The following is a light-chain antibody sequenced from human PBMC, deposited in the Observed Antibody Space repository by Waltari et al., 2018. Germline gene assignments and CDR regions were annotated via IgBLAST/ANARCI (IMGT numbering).Light chain of an antibody. CDR3: CSYAGSSAFWV. Sequence: QSALTQPASVSGSPGQSITISCTGTSSDVGSYNLVSWYQQHPGKAPNLMIYEGSKRPSGVSNRFSGSKSGNTASLTTSGLQAEDEADYYCCSYAGSSAFWVFGGGTKLTVL. CDR1: SSDVGSYNL. V-gene: IGLV2-23*01. J-gene: IGLJ3*02. CDR2: EGS.